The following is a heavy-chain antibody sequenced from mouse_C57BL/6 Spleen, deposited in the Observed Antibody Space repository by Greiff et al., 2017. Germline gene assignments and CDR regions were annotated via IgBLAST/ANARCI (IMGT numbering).Heavy chain of an antibody. CDR2: IYPRSGNT. V-gene: IGHV1-81*01. CDR3: ARGGYGSSLDY. CDR1: GYTFTSYG. Sequence: VQLQESGAELARPGASVKLSCKASGYTFTSYGISWVKQRTGQGLEWIGEIYPRSGNTYYNEKFKGKATLTADKSSSTAYMELRSLTSEDSAVYFCARGGYGSSLDYWGQGTTLTVSS. D-gene: IGHD1-1*01. J-gene: IGHJ2*01.